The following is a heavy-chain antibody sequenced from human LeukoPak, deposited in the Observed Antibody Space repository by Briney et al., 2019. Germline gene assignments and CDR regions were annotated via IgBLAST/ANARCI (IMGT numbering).Heavy chain of an antibody. CDR2: LNPYIGNT. D-gene: IGHD5-24*01. V-gene: IGHV1-8*01. J-gene: IGHJ4*02. CDR3: AKVPPTQGRVATIAYEIAD. Sequence: ASVKLSCKASGYTFTSYDIIWVRQATRHGLEWMGWLNPYIGNTGYAQTLQRRVTMTTYPAISPANMELSNRRSEDPAAHYCAKVPPTQGRVATIAYEIADWGQGSLVTV. CDR1: GYTFTSYD.